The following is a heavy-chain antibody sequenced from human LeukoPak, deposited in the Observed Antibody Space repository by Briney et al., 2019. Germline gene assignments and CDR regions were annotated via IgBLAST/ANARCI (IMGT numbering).Heavy chain of an antibody. J-gene: IGHJ6*02. Sequence: SETLSLTCTVSGGSISSSSYYWGWIRQPPGKGLEWIGSIYYSGSTYYNPSLKSGVTISVDTSKNQFSLKLSSVTAADTAVYYCARHWAYYDFWSGYNLYYYYYGMDVWGQGTTVTVSS. V-gene: IGHV4-39*01. D-gene: IGHD3-3*01. CDR1: GGSISSSSYY. CDR2: IYYSGST. CDR3: ARHWAYYDFWSGYNLYYYYYGMDV.